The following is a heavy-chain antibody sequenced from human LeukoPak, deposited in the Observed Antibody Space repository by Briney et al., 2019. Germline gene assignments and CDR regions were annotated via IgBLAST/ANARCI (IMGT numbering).Heavy chain of an antibody. D-gene: IGHD6-6*01. V-gene: IGHV3-48*03. Sequence: GGSLRLSCAASGFTFSSYEMNWVRQAPGKGLEWVSYISSSGSTIKYADSVKGRFTISRDNAKNSLYLQMNSLRAEDTAVYYCARSSRLTFDYWGQGTLVTVSS. CDR3: ARSSRLTFDY. CDR1: GFTFSSYE. J-gene: IGHJ4*02. CDR2: ISSSGSTI.